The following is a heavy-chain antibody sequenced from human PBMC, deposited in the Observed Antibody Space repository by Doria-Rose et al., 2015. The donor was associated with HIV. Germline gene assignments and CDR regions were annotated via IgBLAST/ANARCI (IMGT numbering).Heavy chain of an antibody. J-gene: IGHJ4*02. CDR3: ARIKSSRWYHKYYFDF. V-gene: IGHV2-26*01. D-gene: IGHD6-13*01. CDR2: IFSDDER. Sequence: SGPVLVKPTETLTLTCTVSGVSLSSPGMGVSWIRQPPGKALEWLATIFSDDERSYKPSLKGRLTISRCPSKSQVVLTMTDMDPVDTAAYYCARIKSSRWYHKYYFDFWGQGTLVIVSA. CDR1: GVSLSSPGMG.